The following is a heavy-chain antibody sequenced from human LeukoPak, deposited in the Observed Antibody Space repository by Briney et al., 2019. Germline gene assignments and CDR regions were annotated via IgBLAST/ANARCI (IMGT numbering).Heavy chain of an antibody. Sequence: GGSLRLSCAASGFTFSSSWMTWVRQAPGKGLEWVANIKQDGSEKYYVDSVKGRFTISRDNAKNSLYLQMNSLRAEDMALYYCAKDSLPDMEWELLVGAFDIWGQGTMVTVSS. CDR3: AKDSLPDMEWELLVGAFDI. CDR1: GFTFSSSW. D-gene: IGHD1-26*01. CDR2: IKQDGSEK. V-gene: IGHV3-7*03. J-gene: IGHJ3*02.